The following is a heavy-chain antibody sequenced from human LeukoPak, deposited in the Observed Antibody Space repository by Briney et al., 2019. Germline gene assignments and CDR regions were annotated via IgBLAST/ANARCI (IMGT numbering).Heavy chain of an antibody. Sequence: PGGSLRLSCAASGFSFSGYAMHWVRQAPGKGLEYVSAITNNGGTTYYANSVKGRFTISRDNSKDTLFLQMNTLRAEDTAVYYCAKTYTSSWYPFDYWGQGTLVTVSS. CDR3: AKTYTSSWYPFDY. D-gene: IGHD6-13*01. CDR1: GFSFSGYA. J-gene: IGHJ4*02. V-gene: IGHV3-64*01. CDR2: ITNNGGTT.